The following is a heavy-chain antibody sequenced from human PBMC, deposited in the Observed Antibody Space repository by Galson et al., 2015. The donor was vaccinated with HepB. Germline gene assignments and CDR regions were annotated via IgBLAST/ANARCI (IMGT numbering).Heavy chain of an antibody. Sequence: SETLSLTCTVSGGSVSSGSYYWSWIRQPPGKGLEWIGYIYYSGSTNYNPSLKSRVTISVDTSKNQFSLKLSSVTAADTAVYYCAGSGSYRDDAFDIWDQGTMVTVSS. CDR1: GGSVSSGSYY. D-gene: IGHD1-26*01. J-gene: IGHJ3*02. CDR2: IYYSGST. V-gene: IGHV4-61*01. CDR3: AGSGSYRDDAFDI.